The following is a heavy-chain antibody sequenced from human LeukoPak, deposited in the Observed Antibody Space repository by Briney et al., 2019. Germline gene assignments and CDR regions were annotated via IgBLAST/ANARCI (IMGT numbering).Heavy chain of an antibody. J-gene: IGHJ4*02. CDR2: IYYSGST. CDR3: ARVNTAMVTGFDY. D-gene: IGHD5-18*01. Sequence: SQTLSLTCTVSGGSISSGGYYWSWIRQHPGKGLERIGYIYYSGSTYYNPSLKSRVTISVDTSKNQFSLKLSSVTAADTAVYYCARVNTAMVTGFDYWGQGTLVTVSS. CDR1: GGSISSGGYY. V-gene: IGHV4-31*03.